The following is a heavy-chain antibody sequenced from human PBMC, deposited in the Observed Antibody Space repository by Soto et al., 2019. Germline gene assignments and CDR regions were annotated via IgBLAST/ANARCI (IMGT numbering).Heavy chain of an antibody. J-gene: IGHJ6*02. CDR1: GGTXSSYA. Sequence: SXKVSCKASGGTXSSYASGWVRQAPGQGLEWMGGIIPIFGTANYAQKFQGRVTINADESTSTAYMELSSMRSEDTAVYYCARASGRYCSSTSCLWYYYYYGMDVWGQGTTGTVS. CDR2: IIPIFGTA. V-gene: IGHV1-69*13. CDR3: ARASGRYCSSTSCLWYYYYYGMDV. D-gene: IGHD2-2*01.